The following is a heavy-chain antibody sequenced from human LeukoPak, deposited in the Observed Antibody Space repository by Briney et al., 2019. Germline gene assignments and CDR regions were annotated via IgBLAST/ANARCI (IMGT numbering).Heavy chain of an antibody. V-gene: IGHV3-21*01. CDR1: GFTFSSYS. CDR2: ISSSSSYI. D-gene: IGHD3-10*01. J-gene: IGHJ6*03. CDR3: ARVLPDGSGSYSPRSYYYYYYMDV. Sequence: PGGSLRLSCAASGFTFSSYSMNWVRQAPGKGLEWVSSISSSSSYIYYADSVKGRFTISRDNAKNSLYLQMSSLRAEDTAVYYCARVLPDGSGSYSPRSYYYYYYMDVWGKGTTVTISS.